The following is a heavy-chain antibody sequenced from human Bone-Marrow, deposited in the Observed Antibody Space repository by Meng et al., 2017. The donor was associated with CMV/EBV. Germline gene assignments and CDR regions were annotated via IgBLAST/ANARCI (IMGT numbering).Heavy chain of an antibody. V-gene: IGHV3-23*03. Sequence: GGSLRLSCAASGSTFSSYAMSWVRQIPGKGLEWISLIYSGGTNTYYADSVKGRFTISRDNAKNSLYLQMNSLRAEDTAVYYCARDMVRGVGLLGYWGQGTLVTVSS. J-gene: IGHJ4*02. CDR3: ARDMVRGVGLLGY. D-gene: IGHD3-10*01. CDR1: GSTFSSYA. CDR2: IYSGGTNT.